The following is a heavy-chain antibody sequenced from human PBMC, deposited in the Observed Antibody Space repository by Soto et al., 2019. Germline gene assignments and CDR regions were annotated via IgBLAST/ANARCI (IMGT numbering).Heavy chain of an antibody. V-gene: IGHV1-8*01. J-gene: IGHJ3*02. CDR2: VPPDNGDT. D-gene: IGHD2-15*01. Sequence: WLEWMGCVPPDNGDTIYAKKFQGRVTMTRNTSISTAYMELSSLRSEDTAVYYCAVVVVVAATPGAFDISGQGTMVTVSS. CDR3: AVVVVVAATPGAFDI.